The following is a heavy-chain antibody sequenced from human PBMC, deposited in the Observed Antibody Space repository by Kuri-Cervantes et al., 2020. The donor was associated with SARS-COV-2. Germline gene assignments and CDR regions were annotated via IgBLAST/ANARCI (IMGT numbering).Heavy chain of an antibody. CDR3: ATVVATYYYYYGMDV. Sequence: SVKVSCXASGGTFSSYAISWVRQAPGQGLEWMGGIIPILGIANYAQKFQGRVTITADKSTSTAYMELSSLRSEDTAVYYCATVVATYYYYYGMDVWGQGTTVTVSS. CDR1: GGTFSSYA. D-gene: IGHD5-12*01. CDR2: IIPILGIA. V-gene: IGHV1-69*10. J-gene: IGHJ6*02.